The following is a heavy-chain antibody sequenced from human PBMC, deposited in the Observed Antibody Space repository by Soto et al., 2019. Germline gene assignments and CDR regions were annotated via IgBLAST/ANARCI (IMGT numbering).Heavy chain of an antibody. CDR2: ISGSGGST. CDR3: AKDVSAIRYFDWSHDAFDI. Sequence: EVQLLESGGGLVQPGGSLRLSCAASGFTFSSYAMSWVRQAPGKGLEWVSAISGSGGSTYYADSVKGRFTISRDNSKNTLYLQMNSLRAEDTAVYYCAKDVSAIRYFDWSHDAFDIWGQGTMVTVSS. V-gene: IGHV3-23*01. J-gene: IGHJ3*02. D-gene: IGHD3-9*01. CDR1: GFTFSSYA.